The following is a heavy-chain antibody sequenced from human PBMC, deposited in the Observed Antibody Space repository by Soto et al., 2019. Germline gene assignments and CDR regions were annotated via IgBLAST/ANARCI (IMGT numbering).Heavy chain of an antibody. CDR3: ARAPLGYYYDSSGYYQRQYYYYYYGMDV. J-gene: IGHJ6*02. Sequence: QTLSLTFTVSAGSISSCAYYWSWVLHPPGKGLEWFGHIYYSGSTYYNPSLKSRVTISVDTSKNQFSLKLSSVTAADTAVYYCARAPLGYYYDSSGYYQRQYYYYYYGMDVWGQGTTVT. V-gene: IGHV4-30-4*01. CDR2: IYYSGST. CDR1: AGSISSCAYY. D-gene: IGHD3-22*01.